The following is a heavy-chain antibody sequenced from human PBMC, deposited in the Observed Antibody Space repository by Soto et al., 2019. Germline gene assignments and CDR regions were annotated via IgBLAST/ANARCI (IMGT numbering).Heavy chain of an antibody. Sequence: ASVKVSCKASGYTFTSYYMHWVRQAPGQGLEWMGIINPSGGSTSYAQKFQGRVTMTRDTSTSTVYMELSSLRSEDTAVYYCAHDSSGYYSDHTYYYYYGMDVWGQGTTVTVSS. CDR3: AHDSSGYYSDHTYYYYYGMDV. J-gene: IGHJ6*02. CDR1: GYTFTSYY. D-gene: IGHD3-22*01. CDR2: INPSGGST. V-gene: IGHV1-46*01.